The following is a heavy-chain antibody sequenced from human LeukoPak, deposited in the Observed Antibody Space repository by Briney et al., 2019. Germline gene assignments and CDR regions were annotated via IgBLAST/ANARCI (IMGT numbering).Heavy chain of an antibody. V-gene: IGHV3-64*01. CDR3: ARVPTLVRSSSWGYSQH. J-gene: IGHJ1*01. CDR1: GFTFSSYA. Sequence: GGSLRLSYAASGFTFSSYAMHWVRQAPGKGLEYVSAISSNGGSTYYANSVKGRFTISRDNSKNTLYLQMGSLRAEDMAVYYCARVPTLVRSSSWGYSQHWGQGTLVTVSS. D-gene: IGHD6-6*01. CDR2: ISSNGGST.